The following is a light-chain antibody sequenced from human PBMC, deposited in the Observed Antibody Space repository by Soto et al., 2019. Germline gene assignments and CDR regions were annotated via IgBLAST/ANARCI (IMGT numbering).Light chain of an antibody. Sequence: IQRTQSPSSLSAAGGDRVTITCRASQSISSYLNWYQQKPGKAPKLLIYAASSLQSGVPSRFSGSGSGTDFTLTISSLQPEDFATYYCQQSYSTPYTFGQGTKLEIK. CDR3: QQSYSTPYT. J-gene: IGKJ2*01. V-gene: IGKV1-39*01. CDR2: AAS. CDR1: QSISSY.